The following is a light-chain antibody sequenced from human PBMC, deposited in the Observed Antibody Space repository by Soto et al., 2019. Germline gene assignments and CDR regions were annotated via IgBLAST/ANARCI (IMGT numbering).Light chain of an antibody. CDR2: GNS. V-gene: IGLV1-40*01. Sequence: QSVLTQSPSVSGAPGQRVTISCTGSSSNIGAGYDAHWYQQLPGTAPKLLIYGNSNRPSGVPDRFSGSKSGTSASLAITGLQAEDEADYYCQSYDSSLSGSYVFGTGTKLTVL. CDR1: SSNIGAGYD. J-gene: IGLJ1*01. CDR3: QSYDSSLSGSYV.